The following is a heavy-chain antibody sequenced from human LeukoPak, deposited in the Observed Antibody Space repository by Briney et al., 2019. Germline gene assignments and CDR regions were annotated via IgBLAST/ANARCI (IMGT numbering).Heavy chain of an antibody. CDR3: ARVHYYETSDWGNYFDY. Sequence: GESLKISCKGSGYRFTSYWIGWVRQMPGKGLGWVGIIYPGDSDTRYSPPFQGQVTISADNSISTAYLQGSSLKASDTAMYYCARVHYYETSDWGNYFDYWGQGTLVTVS. V-gene: IGHV5-51*01. D-gene: IGHD3-22*01. CDR1: GYRFTSYW. J-gene: IGHJ4*02. CDR2: IYPGDSDT.